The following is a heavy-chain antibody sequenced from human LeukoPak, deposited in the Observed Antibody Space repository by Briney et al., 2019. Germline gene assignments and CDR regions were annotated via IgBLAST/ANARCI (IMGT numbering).Heavy chain of an antibody. Sequence: SETLSLTCTVSGGSISSYYWSWIRQPPGKGLEWIGYIYYSGSTNYNPSLKSRVTISVDTSKNQFSLKLSSVTAADTAVYYCARSPTFGGVIVHFYFDYWGQGTLVTVSS. V-gene: IGHV4-59*01. D-gene: IGHD3-16*02. CDR3: ARSPTFGGVIVHFYFDY. CDR1: GGSISSYY. CDR2: IYYSGST. J-gene: IGHJ4*02.